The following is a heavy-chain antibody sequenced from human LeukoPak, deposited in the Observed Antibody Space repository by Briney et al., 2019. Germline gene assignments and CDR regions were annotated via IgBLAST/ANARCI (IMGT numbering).Heavy chain of an antibody. Sequence: SETLSLTCTVSGHSISSGNYWGWIRQPPGKGLEWIGTIYHTGSTYYNPSLKSRVTISLDTSKNQFSLKLTSVTAEDTALYFCARYYYDSSGYYSYYFDSWGQGTLVTVSS. V-gene: IGHV4-38-2*02. CDR2: IYHTGST. CDR3: ARYYYDSSGYYSYYFDS. D-gene: IGHD3-22*01. CDR1: GHSISSGNY. J-gene: IGHJ4*02.